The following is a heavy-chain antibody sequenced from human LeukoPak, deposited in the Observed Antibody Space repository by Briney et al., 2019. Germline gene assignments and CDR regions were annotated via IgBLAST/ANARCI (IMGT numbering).Heavy chain of an antibody. CDR1: GFTFSSYA. J-gene: IGHJ5*02. CDR2: ISGTGVST. CDR3: SRAYSTGWLGINDH. D-gene: IGHD6-19*01. V-gene: IGHV3-23*01. Sequence: GGSLRLSCAASGFTFSSYAMRWVRQAPGKGLEWVSGISGTGVSTYYADSVKGRLTISRDNAKNSLYLQMNSLKTEDTAVYFCSRAYSTGWLGINDHWGQGALVTVSS.